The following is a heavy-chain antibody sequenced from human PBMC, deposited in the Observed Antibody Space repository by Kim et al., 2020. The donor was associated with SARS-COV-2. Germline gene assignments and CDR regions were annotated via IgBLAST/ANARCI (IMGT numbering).Heavy chain of an antibody. Sequence: YADSVEGRFTMSKDNASNSVYLQMESLKAEDTAIYYCAKKPFDENRYFDRWGQGTMVTVSS. V-gene: IGHV3-11*06. J-gene: IGHJ4*02. CDR3: AKKPFDENRYFDR.